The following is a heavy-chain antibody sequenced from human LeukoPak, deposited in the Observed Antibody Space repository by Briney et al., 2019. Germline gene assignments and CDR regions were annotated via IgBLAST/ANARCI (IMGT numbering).Heavy chain of an antibody. D-gene: IGHD3-10*01. V-gene: IGHV3-21*01. CDR2: ISSSSSYI. CDR1: GFTFRSYS. J-gene: IGHJ4*02. Sequence: SGGSLRLSCAASGFTFRSYSMNWVRQAPGKGLEWVSSISSSSSYIYYADSVKGRFTISRDNAKNSLYLQMNSLRAEDTAVYYCVRGAGIRGDYWGQGTLVTVSS. CDR3: VRGAGIRGDY.